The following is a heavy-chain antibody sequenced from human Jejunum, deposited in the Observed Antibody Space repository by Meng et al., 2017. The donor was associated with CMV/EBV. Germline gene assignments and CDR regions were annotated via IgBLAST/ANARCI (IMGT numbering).Heavy chain of an antibody. V-gene: IGHV3-20*03. Sequence: GFTFDAYGMSWVRQGPGKGLERVSGINGNGGSTAYGDSVEGRFTISRDNAKNSLYLQMNSLRADDTAFYYCARGGYSSSSGEYDYWGQGTLVTVSS. CDR1: GFTFDAYG. J-gene: IGHJ4*02. CDR2: INGNGGST. CDR3: ARGGYSSSSGEYDY. D-gene: IGHD6-6*01.